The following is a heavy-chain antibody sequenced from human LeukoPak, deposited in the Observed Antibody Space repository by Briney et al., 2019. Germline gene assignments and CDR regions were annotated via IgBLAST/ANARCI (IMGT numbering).Heavy chain of an antibody. CDR2: ISTYNGNT. V-gene: IGHV1-18*01. CDR3: ATASVYGANSHLVY. Sequence: GASVKVSCKASGYTFNTYGITWVRQAPGQGLEWMGWISTYNGNTNYAQKLQGRVTMTTDTSTSTAYMELRSLRSDDTAVYYCATASVYGANSHLVYWGQGTLVTVSS. J-gene: IGHJ4*02. CDR1: GYTFNTYG. D-gene: IGHD4-23*01.